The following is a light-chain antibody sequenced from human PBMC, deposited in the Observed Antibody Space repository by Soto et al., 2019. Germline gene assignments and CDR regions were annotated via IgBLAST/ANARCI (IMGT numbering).Light chain of an antibody. CDR1: SSDVGGYNF. CDR2: EVS. Sequence: QSVLTQPASVSGSPGQSITISCIGTSSDVGGYNFVSWYQQHPGKAPKLMIYEVSNRPSGVSTRFSGSKSGNTASLTISGLQAEDEADYYCFSYRSTGILLFGGGTQLTVL. CDR3: FSYRSTGILL. J-gene: IGLJ2*01. V-gene: IGLV2-14*01.